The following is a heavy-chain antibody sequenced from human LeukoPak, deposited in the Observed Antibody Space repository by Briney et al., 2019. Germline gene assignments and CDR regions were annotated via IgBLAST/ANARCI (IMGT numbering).Heavy chain of an antibody. D-gene: IGHD2-2*01. CDR3: ASVVPAARREFDY. Sequence: SVKVSRKASGGTFSSYAISWVRQAPGQGLEWMGGIIPIFGTANYAQKFQGRVTITADESTSTAYMELSSLRSEDTAVYYCASVVPAARREFDYWGQGTLVTVSS. J-gene: IGHJ4*02. CDR2: IIPIFGTA. CDR1: GGTFSSYA. V-gene: IGHV1-69*13.